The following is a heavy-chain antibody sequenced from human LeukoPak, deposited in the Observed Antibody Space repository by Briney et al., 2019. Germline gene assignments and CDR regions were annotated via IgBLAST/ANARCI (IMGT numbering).Heavy chain of an antibody. CDR2: IKSKTDGGTT. J-gene: IGHJ4*02. Sequence: GGSLRLSCAASGFTFSNAWMSWVRQAPGKGLEWDGRIKSKTDGGTTDYAAPVKGRFTISRDDSKDTLYLQMNSLKTEDTAVYYCTTGNYGGNSEDDYWGQGTLVTVSS. V-gene: IGHV3-15*01. CDR3: TTGNYGGNSEDDY. CDR1: GFTFSNAW. D-gene: IGHD4-23*01.